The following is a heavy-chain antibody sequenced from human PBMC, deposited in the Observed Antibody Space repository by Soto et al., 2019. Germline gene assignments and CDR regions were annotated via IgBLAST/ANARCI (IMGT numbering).Heavy chain of an antibody. Sequence: PGGSLRLSCAASGFIFNSFGMHWVRQAPGKGLEWVAVIWNDGSNTYYADSAKGRFTISRDNSENTVYLQMNSLRAEDTAVYYCARDRIGSGSYPFAYWGQGALVTVSS. CDR3: ARDRIGSGSYPFAY. D-gene: IGHD1-26*01. CDR1: GFIFNSFG. V-gene: IGHV3-33*01. CDR2: IWNDGSNT. J-gene: IGHJ4*02.